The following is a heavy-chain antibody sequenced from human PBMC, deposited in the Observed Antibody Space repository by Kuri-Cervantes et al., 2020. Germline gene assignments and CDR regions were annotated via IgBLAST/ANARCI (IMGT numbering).Heavy chain of an antibody. CDR2: INHSGST. D-gene: IGHD6-19*01. CDR3: ASWLDSYYYYGMDV. J-gene: IGHJ6*02. CDR1: GGSISSGGYY. V-gene: IGHV4-39*07. Sequence: GSLRLSCTVSGGSISSGGYYWSWIRQPPGKGLEWIGEINHSGSTNYNPSLKSRVTISVDTSKNQFSLKLSSVTAADTAVYYCASWLDSYYYYGMDVWGQGTTVTVSS.